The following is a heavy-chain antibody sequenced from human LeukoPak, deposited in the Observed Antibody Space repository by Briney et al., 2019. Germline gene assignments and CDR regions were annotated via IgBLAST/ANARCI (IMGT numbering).Heavy chain of an antibody. J-gene: IGHJ4*02. CDR2: IYSGGST. D-gene: IGHD5-18*01. CDR3: AREEEDRSYGEGPLDY. Sequence: GGSLRLSCAASGFTVSSNYMSWVRQAPGKGLEWVSVIYSGGSTYYADSAKGRFTISRDNSKNTLYLQMNSLRAEDTAVYYCAREEEDRSYGEGPLDYWGQGTLVTVSS. V-gene: IGHV3-53*01. CDR1: GFTVSSNY.